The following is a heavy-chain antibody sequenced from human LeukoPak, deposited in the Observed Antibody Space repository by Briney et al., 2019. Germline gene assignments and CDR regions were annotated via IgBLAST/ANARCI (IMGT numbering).Heavy chain of an antibody. Sequence: PSETLSLTCTGSGGSISSYYWSWIRQPPGKGLEWIGYIYYSGSTNYNPSLKSRVTISVDTSKNQFSLKLSSVTAADTAVYYCARMRWYGDSRYFDLWGRGTLVIVSS. V-gene: IGHV4-59*01. CDR1: GGSISSYY. CDR3: ARMRWYGDSRYFDL. D-gene: IGHD4-17*01. CDR2: IYYSGST. J-gene: IGHJ2*01.